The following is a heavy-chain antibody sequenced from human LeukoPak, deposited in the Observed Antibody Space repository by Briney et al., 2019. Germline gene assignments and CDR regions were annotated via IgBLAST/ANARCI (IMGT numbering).Heavy chain of an antibody. CDR3: ARSLGYSSGWYLDY. Sequence: ASVKVSCKASGYTFTSYGISWVRQAPGQGLEWMGWISAYNGNTNYAQKLQGRVIMTTDTSTSTAYMELSSLRSEDTAVYYCARSLGYSSGWYLDYWGQGTLVTVSS. V-gene: IGHV1-18*01. D-gene: IGHD6-19*01. J-gene: IGHJ4*02. CDR2: ISAYNGNT. CDR1: GYTFTSYG.